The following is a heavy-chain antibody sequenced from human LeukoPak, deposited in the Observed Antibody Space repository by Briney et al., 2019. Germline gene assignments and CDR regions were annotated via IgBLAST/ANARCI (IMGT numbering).Heavy chain of an antibody. V-gene: IGHV3-43*01. CDR1: GLTFDDYT. D-gene: IGHD3-3*01. CDR2: ISWDGGST. J-gene: IGHJ4*02. Sequence: GGSLRLSCAASGLTFDDYTMHWVRQAPGKGLEWVSLISWDGGSTYYADSVKGRFTISRDNSKNSLYLQMNSLRTEDTALYYCAKDIIHRVPIGLGVDYWGQGTLGTVSS. CDR3: AKDIIHRVPIGLGVDY.